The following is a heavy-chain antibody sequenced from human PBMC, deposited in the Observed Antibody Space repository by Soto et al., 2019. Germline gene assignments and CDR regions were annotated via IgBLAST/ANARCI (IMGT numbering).Heavy chain of an antibody. V-gene: IGHV3-66*01. CDR3: ARSRWIKLQSWFDP. CDR2: IYSGGST. CDR1: GFTVSSNY. J-gene: IGHJ5*02. D-gene: IGHD4-4*01. Sequence: EVQLVESGGGLVQPGGSLRLSCAASGFTVSSNYMSWVRQAPGKGLEWVSVIYSGGSTYYADSVKGRFTISRDNSKITLYLQMNSLRAEDTAVYYCARSRWIKLQSWFDPWGQGTLVTVSS.